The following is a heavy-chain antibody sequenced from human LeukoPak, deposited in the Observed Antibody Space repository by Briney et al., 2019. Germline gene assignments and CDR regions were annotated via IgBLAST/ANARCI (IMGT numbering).Heavy chain of an antibody. D-gene: IGHD4-23*01. V-gene: IGHV3-23*01. CDR3: TNGLCCGDYGGY. J-gene: IGHJ4*02. CDR1: GFTFSRYD. CDR2: ISGGGART. Sequence: PGGSLRLSCAASGFTFSRYDMSWVRQAPGKGPEWVSSISGGGARTYYADSVKGRFTISRDNSKNTLYLQMNNLRADDTAIYYCTNGLCCGDYGGYWGPGTLVTVSS.